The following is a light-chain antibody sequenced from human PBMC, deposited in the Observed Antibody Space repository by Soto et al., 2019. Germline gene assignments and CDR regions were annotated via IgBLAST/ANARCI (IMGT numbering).Light chain of an antibody. CDR1: QSLVDSDGNAY. V-gene: IGKV2-30*01. J-gene: IGKJ2*01. Sequence: DVVLTQSPLSLPVILGQPASISCRSSQSLVDSDGNAYLNWFHQRRVQSPRSLVYKAFKRDSGVPYSCSVRGSGTDFTVIISGVEADDVGVSYSMQGTHWPPRTFGQGTKLEI. CDR3: MQGTHWPPRT. CDR2: KAF.